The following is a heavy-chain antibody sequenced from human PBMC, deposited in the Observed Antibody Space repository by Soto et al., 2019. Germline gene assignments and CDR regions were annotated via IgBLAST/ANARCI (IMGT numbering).Heavy chain of an antibody. D-gene: IGHD2-8*01. CDR1: GFTFSNYH. V-gene: IGHV3-33*01. CDR3: ARIGTWALNFDY. Sequence: PGGSLRLSCAASGFTFSNYHMHWVRQAPGKGLEWVAVIWNDGSNKMYADSVKGRFTVSRDNSKNTLYLQMNSLRAEDTAVYYCARIGTWALNFDYWGQGTLVTVSS. J-gene: IGHJ4*02. CDR2: IWNDGSNK.